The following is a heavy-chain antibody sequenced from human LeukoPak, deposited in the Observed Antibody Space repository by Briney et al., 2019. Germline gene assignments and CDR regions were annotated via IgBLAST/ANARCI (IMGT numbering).Heavy chain of an antibody. CDR2: INPNSGGT. CDR3: ARDQGRFGELLGI. D-gene: IGHD3-10*01. Sequence: ASVKVSCKASGYTFTGYYMHWVRQAPGQGLEWMGWINPNSGGTNYAQKFQGRVTMTRDTSISTAYMELSRLRSDDTAVYYCARDQGRFGELLGIWGQGTMVTVSS. J-gene: IGHJ3*02. V-gene: IGHV1-2*02. CDR1: GYTFTGYY.